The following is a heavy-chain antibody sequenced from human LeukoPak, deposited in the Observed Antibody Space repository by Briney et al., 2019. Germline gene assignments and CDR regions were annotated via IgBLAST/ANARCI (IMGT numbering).Heavy chain of an antibody. CDR1: GGSISSYY. J-gene: IGHJ4*02. Sequence: SETLSLTCTVSGGSISSYYWSWIRQPPGKGLVWIGYIYYSGSTNYNPSLKSRVTISVDTSKNQFSLKLSSVTAADTAVYYCATAPALAVAGTLDPKEWGQGTLVTVSS. CDR3: ATAPALAVAGTLDPKE. CDR2: IYYSGST. V-gene: IGHV4-59*01. D-gene: IGHD6-19*01.